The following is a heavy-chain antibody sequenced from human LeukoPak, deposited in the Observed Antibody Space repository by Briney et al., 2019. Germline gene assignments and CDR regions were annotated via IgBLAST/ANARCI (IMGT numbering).Heavy chain of an antibody. CDR2: ISWNSGSI. CDR1: GFTFDDYA. J-gene: IGHJ3*02. D-gene: IGHD4-23*01. CDR3: ARGQDTVVTSRDAFDI. Sequence: GGSLRLSCAASGFTFDDYAMHWVRHAPGKGLEWVSGISWNSGSIGYADSVKGRFTISRDNAKNSLYLQMNSLRAEDTAVYYCARGQDTVVTSRDAFDIWGQGTMVTVSS. V-gene: IGHV3-9*01.